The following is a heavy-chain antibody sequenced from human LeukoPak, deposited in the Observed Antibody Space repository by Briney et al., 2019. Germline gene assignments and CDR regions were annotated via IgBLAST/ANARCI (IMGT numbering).Heavy chain of an antibody. CDR1: GGTFSSYA. J-gene: IGHJ6*04. CDR2: IIPIFGTA. V-gene: IGHV1-69*01. Sequence: SVKVSCKASGGTFSSYAISWVRQAPGQGLEWMGGIIPIFGTANYAQKFQGRVTITADESTSTGYMELSSLRSEDTAVYYCARDAAEYYYYGMDVWGKGATVTVSS. D-gene: IGHD2-15*01. CDR3: ARDAAEYYYYGMDV.